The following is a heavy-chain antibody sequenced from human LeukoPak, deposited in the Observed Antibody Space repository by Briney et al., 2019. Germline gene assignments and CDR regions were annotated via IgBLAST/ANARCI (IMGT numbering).Heavy chain of an antibody. J-gene: IGHJ4*02. CDR3: ATESQIREADY. CDR1: GFPFSSYG. CDR2: IWPDGSIK. D-gene: IGHD5-24*01. V-gene: IGHV3-33*01. Sequence: GRSLRLSCTASGFPFSSYGMHWVRQAPGKGLVWVTVIWPDGSIKYYADSVKGRFTVSRDNSKNTLYLQMNSLRAEDTAVYYCATESQIREADYWGQGTLVTVS.